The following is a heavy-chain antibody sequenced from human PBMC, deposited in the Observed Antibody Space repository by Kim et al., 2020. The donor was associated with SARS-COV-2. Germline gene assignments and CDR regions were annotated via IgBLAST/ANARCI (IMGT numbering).Heavy chain of an antibody. D-gene: IGHD7-27*01. CDR3: ARDQGLGFDY. J-gene: IGHJ4*02. V-gene: IGHV4-39*07. CDR2: IYYGGNT. CDR1: GGSISRSRHY. Sequence: SETLSLTCTVSGGSISRSRHYWGWIRQPPGKGLEWIGSIYYGGNTYYNPSLKSRVTLSIDASNNHFSLRLNSVTAADTAIYYCARDQGLGFDYWGQGTLVTVSS.